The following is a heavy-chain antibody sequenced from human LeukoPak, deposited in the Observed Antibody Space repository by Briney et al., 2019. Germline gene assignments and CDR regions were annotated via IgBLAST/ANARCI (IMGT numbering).Heavy chain of an antibody. CDR3: ASSTTVTPYYFDY. V-gene: IGHV4-31*03. CDR2: IYYSGST. CDR1: GGSISSGGYC. J-gene: IGHJ4*02. Sequence: PSETLSLTCTVSGGSISSGGYCWSWIRQHPGKGLEWIGYIYYSGSTYYNPSLKSRVTISVDTSKNQFSLKLSSVTAADTAVYYCASSTTVTPYYFDYWGQGTLATVSS. D-gene: IGHD4-17*01.